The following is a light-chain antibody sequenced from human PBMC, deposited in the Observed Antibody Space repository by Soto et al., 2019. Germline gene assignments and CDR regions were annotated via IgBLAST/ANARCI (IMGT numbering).Light chain of an antibody. CDR1: SGHSSYA. V-gene: IGLV4-69*01. J-gene: IGLJ3*02. CDR3: QTWGTGIRV. CDR2: LNNDGSH. Sequence: QSVLTQSPSASASLGASVKLTCTLSSGHSSYAIAWHQQQPEKGPRYLMKLNNDGSHTKGDGIPDRFSVSSSGAERYLTTSSLQSEDEADYYCQTWGTGIRVFGGGTKLTVL.